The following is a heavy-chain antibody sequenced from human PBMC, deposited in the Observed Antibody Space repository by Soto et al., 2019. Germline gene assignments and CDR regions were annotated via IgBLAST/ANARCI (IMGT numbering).Heavy chain of an antibody. J-gene: IGHJ5*02. D-gene: IGHD2-15*01. CDR1: GYTFTSYG. V-gene: IGHV1-18*01. Sequence: ASVKVSCKASGYTFTSYGISWVRQAPGQGLEWMGWISAYNGNTNYAQKLQGRVTMTTDTSTSTAYMELRSLRSDDTAVYYCAKTGCSGGSCYRWFDPWGQGTLVTVSS. CDR3: AKTGCSGGSCYRWFDP. CDR2: ISAYNGNT.